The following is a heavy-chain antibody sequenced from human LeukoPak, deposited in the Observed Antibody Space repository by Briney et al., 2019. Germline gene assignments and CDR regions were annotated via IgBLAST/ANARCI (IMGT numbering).Heavy chain of an antibody. V-gene: IGHV3-30-3*01. CDR2: ISYDGNNK. D-gene: IGHD4-17*01. CDR1: GFTFGSYA. J-gene: IGHJ4*02. CDR3: ATLPT. Sequence: GGSLRLSCAASGFTFGSYAMHWVRQAPGKGLEWVAVISYDGNNKYYADSGKGRFTISRDDTKNTLYRQMNSLRAEDTALYYCATLPTWGQGTLVTVSS.